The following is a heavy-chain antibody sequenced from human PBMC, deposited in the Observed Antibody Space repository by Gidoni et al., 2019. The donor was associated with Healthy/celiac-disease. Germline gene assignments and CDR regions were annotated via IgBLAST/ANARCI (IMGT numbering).Heavy chain of an antibody. Sequence: EVQLLESGGGLVQPGGSLRLSSAASGFTFSSYAMSWVRQAPGKGLEWVSAISGSGGSKYYADSVKGRFTISRDNSKNTLYLQMNSLRAEDTAVYYCAKALYYDFWSGYYETDYYYYGMDVWGQGTTVTVSS. CDR3: AKALYYDFWSGYYETDYYYYGMDV. CDR2: ISGSGGSK. J-gene: IGHJ6*02. D-gene: IGHD3-3*01. V-gene: IGHV3-23*01. CDR1: GFTFSSYA.